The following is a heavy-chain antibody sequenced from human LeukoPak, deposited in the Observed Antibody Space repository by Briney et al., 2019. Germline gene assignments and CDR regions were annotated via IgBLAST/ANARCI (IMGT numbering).Heavy chain of an antibody. V-gene: IGHV3-30-3*01. CDR2: ISYDGSNK. D-gene: IGHD3-10*01. Sequence: GGSLRLSCAASGFTFSSYAMHWVRQAPGKGLEWVAVISYDGSNKYYADSVKGRFTISRDNSKNTLYLQMNSLRAEDTAVYYCAKDVPGAMVRGVIPRPTDYWGQGTLVTVSS. J-gene: IGHJ4*02. CDR1: GFTFSSYA. CDR3: AKDVPGAMVRGVIPRPTDY.